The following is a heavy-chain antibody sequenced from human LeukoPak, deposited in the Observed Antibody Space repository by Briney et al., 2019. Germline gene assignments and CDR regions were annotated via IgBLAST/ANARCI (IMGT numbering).Heavy chain of an antibody. CDR2: ISSKAFGETR. Sequence: GGSLRLSCIVSGFTFGDYAMNWVRQAPGKGLEWIAFISSKAFGETREYAASVKGRFTISRDDSNSIAYLQMSSLKIEDTAVYYCSRAVAGRYFDYWGQGTLVTVPS. D-gene: IGHD6-19*01. CDR3: SRAVAGRYFDY. J-gene: IGHJ4*02. V-gene: IGHV3-49*04. CDR1: GFTFGDYA.